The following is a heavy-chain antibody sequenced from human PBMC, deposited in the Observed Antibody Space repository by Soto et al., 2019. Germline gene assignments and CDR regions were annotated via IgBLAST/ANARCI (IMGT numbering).Heavy chain of an antibody. J-gene: IGHJ5*02. CDR1: GGSISSGGYS. V-gene: IGHV4-30-2*02. CDR3: ARPHGGSSGWDNWFDP. Sequence: SETLSLTCAVSGGSISSGGYSWSWIRQPPGKGLEWIGYTYNSVSTYYNPSLKSRVTISVDTSKNQFSLKLSSVTAADTAVYYCARPHGGSSGWDNWFDPWGQGTLVTVSS. CDR2: TYNSVST. D-gene: IGHD6-25*01.